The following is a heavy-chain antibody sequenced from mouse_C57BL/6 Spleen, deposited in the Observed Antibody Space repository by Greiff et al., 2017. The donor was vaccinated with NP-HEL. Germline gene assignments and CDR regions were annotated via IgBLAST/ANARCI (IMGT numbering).Heavy chain of an antibody. J-gene: IGHJ2*01. CDR2: IYPGSGNT. CDR1: GYTFTDYY. Sequence: QVQLKESGAELVRPGASVKLSCKASGYTFTDYYINWVKQRPGQGLEWIARIYPGSGNTYYNEKFKGKATLTAEKYSSTAYMQLSSLTSEDSAVYFWAREETRRGDYWGQGTTLTVSS. CDR3: AREETRRGDY. V-gene: IGHV1-76*01.